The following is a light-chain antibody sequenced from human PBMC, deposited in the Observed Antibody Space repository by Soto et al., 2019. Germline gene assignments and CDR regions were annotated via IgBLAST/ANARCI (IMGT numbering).Light chain of an antibody. Sequence: EIVLTQSPGTLSLSPGERATLSCRASQSVSTNYLAWYQKKAGQAPRLLIYGASSRATGIPDRFSGSGSGTDFTLTISRLEPEEFAVYYCQQYGSTPFTFGPGTKVDIK. CDR3: QQYGSTPFT. J-gene: IGKJ3*01. CDR1: QSVSTNY. CDR2: GAS. V-gene: IGKV3-20*01.